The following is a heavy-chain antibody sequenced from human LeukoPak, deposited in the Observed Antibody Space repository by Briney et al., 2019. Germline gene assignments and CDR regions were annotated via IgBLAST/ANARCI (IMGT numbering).Heavy chain of an antibody. CDR2: IYHTGST. J-gene: IGHJ4*02. Sequence: SETLSLTCTVTRGSISSYYWTWIRQAPGKGLEWIGNIYHTGSTKYNPSLQSRVTLSVDTSKNQFSLRLTSVTAADTAVYFCARGIREYFDYWGQGTQVIVSS. CDR1: RGSISSYY. V-gene: IGHV4-59*01. CDR3: ARGIREYFDY.